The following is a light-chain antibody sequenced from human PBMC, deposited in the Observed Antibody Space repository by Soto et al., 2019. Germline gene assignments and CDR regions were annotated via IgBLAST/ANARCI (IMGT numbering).Light chain of an antibody. CDR3: QQYGSSIT. J-gene: IGKJ5*01. Sequence: IVLTQSPGIPSLSPGERATLSCRASQSVSSSYLAWYQQKPGQAPRLLIYGASSRATGIPDRFSGSGSGTDFTLTISRLEPEDFAVYYCQQYGSSITFGQGTRLEIK. CDR2: GAS. V-gene: IGKV3-20*01. CDR1: QSVSSSY.